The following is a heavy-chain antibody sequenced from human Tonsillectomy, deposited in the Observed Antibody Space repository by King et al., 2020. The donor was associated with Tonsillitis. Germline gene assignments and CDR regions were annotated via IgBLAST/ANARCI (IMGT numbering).Heavy chain of an antibody. CDR1: GGSISIYY. D-gene: IGHD3-22*01. CDR3: ARGYSSGYYKNGMDV. V-gene: IGHV4-59*01. J-gene: IGHJ6*02. Sequence: QLQESGPGVVKPSETLSLTCTVSGGSISIYYWTWIRQPPGKGLEWIGYIHYSGSTNNNPSLKIRVTISVDPSKNQFSLRLRSVTAADTAVYYCARGYSSGYYKNGMDVWGQGTTVTVSS. CDR2: IHYSGST.